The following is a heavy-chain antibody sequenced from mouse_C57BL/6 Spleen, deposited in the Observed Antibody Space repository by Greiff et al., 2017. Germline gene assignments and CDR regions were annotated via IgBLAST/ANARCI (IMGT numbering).Heavy chain of an antibody. CDR1: GYTFTSYW. V-gene: IGHV1-50*01. CDR3: ARSVVARDYAMDY. Sequence: QVQLQQPGAELVKPGASVKLSCKASGYTFTSYWMQWVNQRPGQGLEWIGEIDPSDSYTNYNQKFKGKATLTVDTSSSTAYMQLSSLTSEDSAVYYCARSVVARDYAMDYWGQGTSVTVSS. J-gene: IGHJ4*01. CDR2: IDPSDSYT. D-gene: IGHD1-1*01.